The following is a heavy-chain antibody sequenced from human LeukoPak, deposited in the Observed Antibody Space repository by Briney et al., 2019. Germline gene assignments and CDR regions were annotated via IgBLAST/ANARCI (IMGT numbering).Heavy chain of an antibody. Sequence: SQTLSLTCTVSGDSVSSYYWSWIRQPPGKRLEWIGCIYYSESATYNPSLKSRVTISLDTSKNQFFLKLSSVTAADTAVYYCARKRSFDLWGQGTLVTVSS. D-gene: IGHD3-9*01. J-gene: IGHJ4*02. CDR1: GDSVSSYY. V-gene: IGHV4-59*02. CDR3: ARKRSFDL. CDR2: IYYSESA.